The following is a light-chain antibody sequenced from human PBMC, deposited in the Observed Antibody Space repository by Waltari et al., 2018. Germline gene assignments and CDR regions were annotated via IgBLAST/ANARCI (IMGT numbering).Light chain of an antibody. Sequence: DIPFTQFPSSLSASVGDTVTITCRASRNIGNSLHWYQQNPGRAPRLLIYSASTLQSGVPSRFSGSGSGTNFTLTINSLRPEDFATYYCQQSYRTPITFGQGTRLE. CDR2: SAS. CDR3: QQSYRTPIT. V-gene: IGKV1-39*01. CDR1: RNIGNS. J-gene: IGKJ5*01.